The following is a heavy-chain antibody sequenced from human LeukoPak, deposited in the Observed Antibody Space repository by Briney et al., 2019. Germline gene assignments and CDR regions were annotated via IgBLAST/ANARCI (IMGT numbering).Heavy chain of an antibody. CDR3: AKFHPRVGAPVGYYYYGMDV. D-gene: IGHD1-26*01. V-gene: IGHV3-23*01. Sequence: GGSLRLSCAASGFTFSSYAMSWVRQAPGKGLEWVSAISGSGGSTYYADSVKGRFTISRGNSKNTLYLQMNSLRAEDTAVYYCAKFHPRVGAPVGYYYYGMDVWGQGTTVTVSS. CDR2: ISGSGGST. J-gene: IGHJ6*02. CDR1: GFTFSSYA.